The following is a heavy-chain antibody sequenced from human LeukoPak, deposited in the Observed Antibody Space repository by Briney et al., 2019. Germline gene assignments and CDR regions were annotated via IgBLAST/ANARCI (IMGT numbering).Heavy chain of an antibody. V-gene: IGHV3-48*01. D-gene: IGHD3-22*01. CDR3: AKTKYYDSSGYYLLFDY. J-gene: IGHJ4*02. CDR2: ISSSSSTI. Sequence: GGSLRLSCAASGFTFSSYSMNWVRQAPGKGLEWVSYISSSSSTIYYADSVKGRFTISRDNAKNTLYLQMNSLRAEDTAVYYCAKTKYYDSSGYYLLFDYWGQGTLVTVSS. CDR1: GFTFSSYS.